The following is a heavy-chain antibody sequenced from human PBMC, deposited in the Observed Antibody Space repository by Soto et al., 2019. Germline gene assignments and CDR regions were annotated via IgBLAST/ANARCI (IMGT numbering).Heavy chain of an antibody. CDR3: ARDRAVVVTTAFDI. V-gene: IGHV1-2*02. J-gene: IGHJ3*02. CDR2: INPNSGGT. D-gene: IGHD3-22*01. Sequence: QVQLVQSGAEVKKPGASVKVSCKASGYTFTGYYMHWVRQAPGQGLEWMGWINPNSGGTNYAQKFQGRVTITADKSTSTAYMELSSLRSEDTAVYYCARDRAVVVTTAFDIWGQGTMVTVSS. CDR1: GYTFTGYY.